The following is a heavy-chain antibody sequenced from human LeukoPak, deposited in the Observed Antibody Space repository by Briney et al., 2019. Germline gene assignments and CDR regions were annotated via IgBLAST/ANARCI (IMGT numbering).Heavy chain of an antibody. CDR3: ARYRGGRGSDFFDY. Sequence: GGSLRLSCAASGFTFSSYSMTWVRQAPGKGLEWISYITGSSSTVFYADSVKGRFIISRDNAKNSLYLQMNSLRDENTGVYYCARYRGGRGSDFFDYWGQGTLVTVSS. V-gene: IGHV3-48*02. D-gene: IGHD3-10*01. J-gene: IGHJ4*02. CDR1: GFTFSSYS. CDR2: ITGSSSTV.